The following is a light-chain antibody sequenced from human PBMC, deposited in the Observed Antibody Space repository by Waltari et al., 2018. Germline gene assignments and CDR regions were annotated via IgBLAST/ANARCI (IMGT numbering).Light chain of an antibody. CDR2: QDN. V-gene: IGLV3-1*01. CDR1: TWGDKY. Sequence: SFQLTQTPSVSVSPGETASISCSGDTWGDKYVSWYQHKPGQSPVLLIYQDNMRPSGIPERFSGSNSGNTATLTISGTQAMDEADYYCQAWHTSTFVLFGGGTKLTVL. CDR3: QAWHTSTFVL. J-gene: IGLJ2*01.